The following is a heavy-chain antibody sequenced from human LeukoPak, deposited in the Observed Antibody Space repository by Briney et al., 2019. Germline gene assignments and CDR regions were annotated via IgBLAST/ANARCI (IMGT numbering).Heavy chain of an antibody. J-gene: IGHJ6*03. CDR3: TTDPTRLWHHYYYYMDV. Sequence: PGGSLRLSCAASGFTFSNAWMSWVRQAPGKGLEWVGRIKSKTDGGTTDYAAPVKGRFTISRDDSKNTLYLQMNSLKTEDTAVYYCTTDPTRLWHHYYYYMDVWGKGTTVTVSS. CDR2: IKSKTDGGTT. D-gene: IGHD2-21*01. CDR1: GFTFSNAW. V-gene: IGHV3-15*01.